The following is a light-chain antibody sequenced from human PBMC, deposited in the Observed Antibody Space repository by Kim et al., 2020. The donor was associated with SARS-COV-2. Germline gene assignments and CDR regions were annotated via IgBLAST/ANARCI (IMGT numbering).Light chain of an antibody. CDR1: SSDVGGYNY. CDR3: SSYTSSSTLDVV. J-gene: IGLJ2*01. CDR2: DVS. V-gene: IGLV2-14*03. Sequence: MTISCTGTSSDVGGYNYVSWYQQHPGKAPTLMIYDVSNRPSGVSNRFSGSKSGNTASLTISGLQAEDEADYYCSSYTSSSTLDVVFGGGTQLTVL.